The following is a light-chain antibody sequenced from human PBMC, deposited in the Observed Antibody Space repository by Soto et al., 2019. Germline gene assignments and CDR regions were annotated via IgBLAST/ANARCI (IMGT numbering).Light chain of an antibody. CDR3: ATWDDSLNGSV. J-gene: IGLJ2*01. CDR1: SSNIGKNA. CDR2: YDD. V-gene: IGLV1-36*01. Sequence: QSVLTQPPSVSEAPRQRVTISCSGSSSNIGKNAVNWYRQLPGMPPKLLIYYDDLLASGVSDRFSGSKSGTSASLTISGLQSVDEADYYCATWDDSLNGSVFGGGTKVTVL.